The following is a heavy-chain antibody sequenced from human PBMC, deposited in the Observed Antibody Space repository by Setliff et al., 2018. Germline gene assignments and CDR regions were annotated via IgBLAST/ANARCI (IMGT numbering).Heavy chain of an antibody. D-gene: IGHD2-15*01. Sequence: RASVKVSCKASGYIFSSYGISWVRQAPGQGLQWMGWISSYNTDITNYAERFQGRITMTTDTSTSAAYMELRGLRSDDTAIYYCAISTLSICSGGSCLNVFDVWGPGTLVTVSS. CDR3: AISTLSICSGGSCLNVFDV. CDR1: GYIFSSYG. CDR2: ISSYNTDIT. V-gene: IGHV1-18*01. J-gene: IGHJ3*01.